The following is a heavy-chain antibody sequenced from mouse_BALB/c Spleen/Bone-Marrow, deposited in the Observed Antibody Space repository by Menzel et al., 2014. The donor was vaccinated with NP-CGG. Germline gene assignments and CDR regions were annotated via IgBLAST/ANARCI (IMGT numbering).Heavy chain of an antibody. CDR3: ARGYYYGSNYGWYFDV. Sequence: QVQLKQSGAELARPGASVKLSCKASGYTFTSYWMQWVKQRPGQGPEWIGAIYPGDGDTRYTQKFKGKATLTADKSSSTAYMQLSSLASEDSAVYYCARGYYYGSNYGWYFDVWGAGTTVTVSS. CDR2: IYPGDGDT. CDR1: GYTFTSYW. V-gene: IGHV1-87*01. J-gene: IGHJ1*01. D-gene: IGHD1-1*01.